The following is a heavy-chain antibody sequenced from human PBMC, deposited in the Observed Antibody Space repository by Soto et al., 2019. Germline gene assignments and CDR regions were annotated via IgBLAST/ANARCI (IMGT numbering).Heavy chain of an antibody. J-gene: IGHJ4*02. D-gene: IGHD3-3*01. CDR1: GFTVSSYA. CDR2: ISGSGGST. CDR3: AKAGVDFWSGYPYYFDY. Sequence: PGGSLRLSCAASGFTVSSYAMSLVRQAPGKGLEWGSAISGSGGSTYYADSVKGRFTISRDNSKNTLYLQMNSLRAEDTAVYYCAKAGVDFWSGYPYYFDYWGEGTPVTVSS. V-gene: IGHV3-23*01.